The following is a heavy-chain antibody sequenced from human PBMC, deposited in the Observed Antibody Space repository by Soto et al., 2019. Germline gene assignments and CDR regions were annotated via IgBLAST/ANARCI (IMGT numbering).Heavy chain of an antibody. D-gene: IGHD3-3*01. CDR1: GGTFSSYA. Sequence: QVQLVQSGAEVKKPGSSVKVSCKASGGTFSSYAISWVRQAPGQGLEWMGGIIPIFGTANYAQKFQGRVTITADESTSTAYMELSSLRSEDTDVYYCARAGSRYDFWSGYGMDVWGQGTTVTVSS. J-gene: IGHJ6*02. CDR3: ARAGSRYDFWSGYGMDV. V-gene: IGHV1-69*01. CDR2: IIPIFGTA.